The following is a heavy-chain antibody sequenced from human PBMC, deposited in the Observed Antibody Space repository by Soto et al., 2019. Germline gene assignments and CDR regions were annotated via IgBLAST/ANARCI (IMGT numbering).Heavy chain of an antibody. J-gene: IGHJ5*02. CDR1: GISITSSY. CDR3: ARGRHWFGP. V-gene: IGHV4-59*08. CDR2: ISDRGDI. Sequence: GPWIPSETLSLTCTVSGISITSSYWNWFRQSPGKGLEWIGQISDRGDINYNPPLESRVAISTDTSKNQVSLTLTAVNAADTAVYFCARGRHWFGPWGQGTLVTVSS.